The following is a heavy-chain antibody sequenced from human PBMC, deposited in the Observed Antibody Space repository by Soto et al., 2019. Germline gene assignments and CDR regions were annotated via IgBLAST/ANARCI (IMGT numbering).Heavy chain of an antibody. Sequence: PSQTLSLTCVISGDSVSSNSAAWNWIRQSPSRGLEWLGRTYYRSKWYNDYAVSVKSRITINPDTSKNQFSLQLNSVTPEDTAVYYCERAPPYSSGWPFDYWGQGTLVTVSS. J-gene: IGHJ4*02. CDR3: ERAPPYSSGWPFDY. V-gene: IGHV6-1*01. CDR2: TYYRSKWYN. CDR1: GDSVSSNSAA. D-gene: IGHD6-19*01.